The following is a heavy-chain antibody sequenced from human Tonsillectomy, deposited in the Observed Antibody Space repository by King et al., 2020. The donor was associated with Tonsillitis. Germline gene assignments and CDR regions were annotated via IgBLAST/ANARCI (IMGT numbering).Heavy chain of an antibody. V-gene: IGHV3-48*01. J-gene: IGHJ5*02. CDR2: ISSSSRPI. Sequence: VQLVESGGGLEQPGGSLRLSCAASGFTFSSYSMNWVRQAPGKGLEWVSYISSSSRPIYYADSVKGRFTISRDNAKNSLYLQMNSLRAEDTAVYYCARDWAKYYDILTGHLGSQASPWFDPWGQGPLVIVSA. CDR3: ARDWAKYYDILTGHLGSQASPWFDP. CDR1: GFTFSSYS. D-gene: IGHD3-9*01.